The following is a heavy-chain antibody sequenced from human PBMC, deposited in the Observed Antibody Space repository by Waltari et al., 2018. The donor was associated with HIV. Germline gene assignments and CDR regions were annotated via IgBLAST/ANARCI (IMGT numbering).Heavy chain of an antibody. CDR2: VYRTGST. V-gene: IGHV4-38-2*01. Sequence: LLKPSETLSLTCVVSGSSMNSDYNWGWIRQPPGKGLEWIGSVYRTGSTLHNASLNGRVTISIDTSKSHFSLKLSSVTAADTAVYYCARAEVVPALFDLWGRGTLVTVSS. CDR1: GSSMNSDYN. CDR3: ARAEVVPALFDL. J-gene: IGHJ2*01. D-gene: IGHD2-2*01.